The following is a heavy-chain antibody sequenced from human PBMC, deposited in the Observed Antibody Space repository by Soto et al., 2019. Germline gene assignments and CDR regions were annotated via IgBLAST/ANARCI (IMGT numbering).Heavy chain of an antibody. CDR2: TRNKANSYTT. J-gene: IGHJ6*02. V-gene: IGHV3-72*01. CDR1: GFTFSDHY. Sequence: PGGSLRLSCAASGFTFSDHYMDWVRQAPGKGLEWVGRTRNKANSYTTEYAASVKGRFTISRDDSKNSLYLQMNSLKTEDTAVYYCARASLYSSTGIYYYYGMDVWGQGTTVTVSS. CDR3: ARASLYSSTGIYYYYGMDV. D-gene: IGHD2-2*01.